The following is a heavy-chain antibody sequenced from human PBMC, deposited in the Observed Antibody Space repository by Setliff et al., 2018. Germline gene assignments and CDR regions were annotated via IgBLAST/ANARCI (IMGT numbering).Heavy chain of an antibody. V-gene: IGHV1-18*01. J-gene: IGHJ4*02. D-gene: IGHD2-2*01. CDR1: GYTFTNYA. CDR2: ISAYTGNT. Sequence: ASVKVSCKASGYTFTNYAISWVRQAPGQGLEWMGWISAYTGNTYYAPRLQGRVTMTTDTSTTTAYLESRSLTSDDTAVYYCSRLVRYCTQTSCQRASGDDYWGQGTRVTVS. CDR3: SRLVRYCTQTSCQRASGDDY.